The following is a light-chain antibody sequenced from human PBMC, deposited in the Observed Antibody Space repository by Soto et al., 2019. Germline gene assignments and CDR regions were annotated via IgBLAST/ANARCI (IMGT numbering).Light chain of an antibody. V-gene: IGKV3-15*01. CDR2: DAS. J-gene: IGKJ1*01. CDR1: ENVYGN. Sequence: EIVMTQSPATLSVSPGERATLSCRASENVYGNVAWYQQKPGQAPSLLTYDASTRATDIPARFSGSGSGTEFTLTISSLQSADCAIYFCQHGRSVGQGTKVDIK. CDR3: QHGRS.